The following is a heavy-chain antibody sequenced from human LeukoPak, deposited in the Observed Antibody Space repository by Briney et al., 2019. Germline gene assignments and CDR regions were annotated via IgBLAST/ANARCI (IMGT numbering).Heavy chain of an antibody. Sequence: SQTLSLTCAISGDSVSSNSVTWNWIRQSPSRGLEWLGRTYYRSTLYNDYAVSVRGRITVNPDTSKNQFSLHLNSVTPEDTAVYYCARRLAQYDCFDPWGQGILVTVSS. J-gene: IGHJ5*02. CDR2: TYYRSTLYN. CDR3: ARRLAQYDCFDP. V-gene: IGHV6-1*01. D-gene: IGHD3-9*01. CDR1: GDSVSSNSVT.